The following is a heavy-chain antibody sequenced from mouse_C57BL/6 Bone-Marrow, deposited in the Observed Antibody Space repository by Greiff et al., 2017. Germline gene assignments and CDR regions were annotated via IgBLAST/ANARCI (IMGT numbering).Heavy chain of an antibody. Sequence: EVKLVESGGGLVQPGGSLKLSCAASGFTFSDYGMAWVRQAPRKGPEWVAFISNLAYSIYYADTVTGRFTISRETAKNTLYLEMSRLRSEDTAMYYCARIYYGNQAWFAYWGQGTLVTVSA. D-gene: IGHD2-1*01. CDR1: GFTFSDYG. V-gene: IGHV5-15*04. J-gene: IGHJ3*01. CDR2: ISNLAYSI. CDR3: ARIYYGNQAWFAY.